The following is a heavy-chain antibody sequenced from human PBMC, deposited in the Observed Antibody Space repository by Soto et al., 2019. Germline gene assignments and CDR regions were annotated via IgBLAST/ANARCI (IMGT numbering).Heavy chain of an antibody. CDR2: IWYDGSNK. CDR1: GFTFSSYG. V-gene: IGHV3-33*01. J-gene: IGHJ4*02. D-gene: IGHD6-19*01. Sequence: GGSLRLSCAASGFTFSSYGMHWVRQAPGKGLEWVAVIWYDGSNKYYADSVKGRFTISRDNSKNTLYLQMNSLRAEDTAVYYCARDLYSSGWTSDYWGQGTLVTVSS. CDR3: ARDLYSSGWTSDY.